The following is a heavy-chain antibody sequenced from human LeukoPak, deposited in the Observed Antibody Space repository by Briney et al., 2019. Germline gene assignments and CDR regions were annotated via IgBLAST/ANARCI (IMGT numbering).Heavy chain of an antibody. J-gene: IGHJ4*02. CDR2: ISVRDGDT. CDR3: ARLKFGVNSSDK. D-gene: IGHD4-23*01. CDR1: GYESTGYTFPKYG. V-gene: IGHV1-18*01. Sequence: ASVKVSCKVSGYESTGYTFPKYGINWIRQAPGQGLEWMGWISVRDGDTNYAQNIQDRVTMTTDTPTRTFYMEVRNLRSDDTAVYYCARLKFGVNSSDKWGQGTLVTVSS.